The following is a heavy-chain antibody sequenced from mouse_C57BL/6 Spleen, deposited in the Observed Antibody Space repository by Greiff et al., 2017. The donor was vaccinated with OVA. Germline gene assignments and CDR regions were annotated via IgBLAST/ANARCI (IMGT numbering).Heavy chain of an antibody. V-gene: IGHV5-9*01. CDR3: ARHYVYDYEGYFDV. J-gene: IGHJ1*03. CDR1: GFTFSSYT. Sequence: EVMLVESGGGLVKPGGSLKLSCAASGFTFSSYTMSWVRQTPEKRLEWVATISGGGGNTYYPDSVKGRFTISRDNAKNTLYLQMSSLRSEDTALYYCARHYVYDYEGYFDVWGTGTTVTVSS. CDR2: ISGGGGNT. D-gene: IGHD2-4*01.